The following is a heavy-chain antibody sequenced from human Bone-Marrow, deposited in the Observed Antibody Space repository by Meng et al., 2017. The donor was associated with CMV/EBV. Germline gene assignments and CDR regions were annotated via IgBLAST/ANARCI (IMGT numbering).Heavy chain of an antibody. CDR3: ASGMWLPFDY. CDR2: ISSSSSTI. J-gene: IGHJ4*02. V-gene: IGHV3-48*04. Sequence: GESLKISCAASGFTFSSYAMSWVRQAPGKGLEWVSYISSSSSTIYYADSVKGRFTISRDNAKNSLYLQMNSLRAEDTAVYYCASGMWLPFDYWGQGTLVTVSS. D-gene: IGHD3-22*01. CDR1: GFTFSSYA.